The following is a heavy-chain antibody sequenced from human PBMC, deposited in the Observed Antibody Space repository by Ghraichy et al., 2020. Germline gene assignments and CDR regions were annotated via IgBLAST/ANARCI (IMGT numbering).Heavy chain of an antibody. CDR2: IKQDGSEK. J-gene: IGHJ4*02. CDR3: ARSTYYDFWSGYFFGPAYFDY. Sequence: GESLNISCAASGFTFSSYWMSWVRQAPGKGLEWVANIKQDGSEKYYVDSVKGRFTISRDNAKNSLYLQMNSLRAEDTAVNYCARSTYYDFWSGYFFGPAYFDYWGQGTLVTVSS. V-gene: IGHV3-7*01. CDR1: GFTFSSYW. D-gene: IGHD3-3*01.